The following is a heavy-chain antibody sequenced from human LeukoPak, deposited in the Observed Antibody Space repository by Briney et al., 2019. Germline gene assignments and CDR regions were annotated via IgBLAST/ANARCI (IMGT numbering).Heavy chain of an antibody. J-gene: IGHJ4*02. D-gene: IGHD6-6*01. CDR1: GYTFTSYG. CDR3: ARDWGLAAPYYFDY. Sequence: GASVKVSCKASGYTFTSYGISWVRQAPGQGLEWMGWISAYNGNTDYAQKLQGRVTMTTDTSTSTAYMELRSLRSDDTAVYYCARDWGLAAPYYFDYWGQGTLVTVSS. V-gene: IGHV1-18*01. CDR2: ISAYNGNT.